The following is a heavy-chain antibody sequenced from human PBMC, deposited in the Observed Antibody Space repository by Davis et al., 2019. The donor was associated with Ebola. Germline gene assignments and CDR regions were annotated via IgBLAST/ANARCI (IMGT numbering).Heavy chain of an antibody. V-gene: IGHV4-59*01. Sequence: MPSETLSLTCTVSGGSISSYYWSWIRQPPGKGLEWIGYIYYSGSTNYNPSLKNRVTISVDTSKNQFSLKLSSVTAADTAVYYCARDGDGYNVGWFDPWGQGTLVTVSS. CDR3: ARDGDGYNVGWFDP. D-gene: IGHD5-24*01. CDR2: IYYSGST. CDR1: GGSISSYY. J-gene: IGHJ5*02.